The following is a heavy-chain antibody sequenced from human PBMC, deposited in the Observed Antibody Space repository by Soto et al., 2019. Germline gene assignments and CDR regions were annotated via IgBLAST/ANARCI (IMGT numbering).Heavy chain of an antibody. Sequence: PGGSLRLSCAASGFPFSHYAMSWVRQAPGKGLEWVSAISGSGNDASYADSVRGRFTISRDNSRATLYLQMNSLRADDTDVYYCGKESRGSGCFVCAYWGQGTLVTVSS. CDR1: GFPFSHYA. V-gene: IGHV3-23*01. J-gene: IGHJ4*02. CDR3: GKESRGSGCFVCAY. CDR2: ISGSGNDA. D-gene: IGHD6-19*01.